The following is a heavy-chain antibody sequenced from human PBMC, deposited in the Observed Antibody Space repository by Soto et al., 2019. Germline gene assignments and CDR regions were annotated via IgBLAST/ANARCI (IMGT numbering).Heavy chain of an antibody. Sequence: PGGSLRLSCAASGFTFSSYGMHWVRQAPGKGLEWVAVISYDGSNKYYADSVKGRFTISRDNSKNTLYLQMNSLRAEDTAVYYCAKSPTCYYDSSGSDDWFDPWGQGT. V-gene: IGHV3-30*18. J-gene: IGHJ5*02. CDR2: ISYDGSNK. D-gene: IGHD3-22*01. CDR3: AKSPTCYYDSSGSDDWFDP. CDR1: GFTFSSYG.